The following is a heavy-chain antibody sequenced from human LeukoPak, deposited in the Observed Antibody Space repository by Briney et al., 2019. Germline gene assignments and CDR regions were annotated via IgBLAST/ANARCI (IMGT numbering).Heavy chain of an antibody. CDR2: IYYSGST. J-gene: IGHJ4*02. CDR3: AGQWLVLTALDY. CDR1: GGSISSSSYY. Sequence: SETLSLTCTVSGGSISSSSYYWGWIRQPPGKGLEWIGSIYYSGSTYYNPSLKSRVTISVDTSKNQFSLKLSSVTAADTAVHYCAGQWLVLTALDYWGQGTLVTVSS. D-gene: IGHD6-19*01. V-gene: IGHV4-39*01.